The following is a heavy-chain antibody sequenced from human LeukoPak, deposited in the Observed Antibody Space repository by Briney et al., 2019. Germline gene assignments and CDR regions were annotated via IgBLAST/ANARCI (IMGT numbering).Heavy chain of an antibody. Sequence: GGSLRLSCAASGFTFSSYSMNWVRQAPGKGLEWVSSISSSSSYIYYADSVKGRFTISRDNAKNSLYLQMNSLRAEDTAVYYCATYSSLNRREFQYWGRGTLLTVSS. J-gene: IGHJ1*01. D-gene: IGHD3-22*01. CDR2: ISSSSSYI. V-gene: IGHV3-21*01. CDR3: ATYSSLNRREFQY. CDR1: GFTFSSYS.